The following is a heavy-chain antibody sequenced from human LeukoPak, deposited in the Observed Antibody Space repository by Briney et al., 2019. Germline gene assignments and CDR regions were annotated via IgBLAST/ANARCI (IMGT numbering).Heavy chain of an antibody. J-gene: IGHJ3*02. CDR1: GFTFTGSA. D-gene: IGHD5-12*01. V-gene: IGHV1-58*02. CDR3: AADARSFGGYSDYDPEVRAFDI. Sequence: SVKVSCKAFGFTFTGSAMQWVRQARGQRLEWIGWIVVGSGNTNYAQKFQERATITRDMSTSTAYMELSSLRSEDTAVYYCAADARSFGGYSDYDPEVRAFDIWGQGTMVTVSS. CDR2: IVVGSGNT.